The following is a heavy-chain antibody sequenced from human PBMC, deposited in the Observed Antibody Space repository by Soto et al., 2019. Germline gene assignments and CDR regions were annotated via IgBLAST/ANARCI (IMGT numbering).Heavy chain of an antibody. V-gene: IGHV1-69*04. J-gene: IGHJ4*02. CDR2: IIPILGIA. Sequence: GASVKVSCKASGGTFSSYTISWVRQAPGQGLEWMGRIIPILGIANYAQKFQGRVTITADKSTSTAYMELSSLRSEDTAVYYCARDPLAPHYSGYDAPLDYRGQGTLVT. CDR1: GGTFSSYT. CDR3: ARDPLAPHYSGYDAPLDY. D-gene: IGHD5-12*01.